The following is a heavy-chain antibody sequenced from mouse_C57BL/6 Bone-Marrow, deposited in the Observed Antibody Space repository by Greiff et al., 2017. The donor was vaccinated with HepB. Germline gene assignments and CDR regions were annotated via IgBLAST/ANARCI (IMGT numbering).Heavy chain of an antibody. CDR3: ARGVYDYDYFDY. CDR2: ISDGGSYT. J-gene: IGHJ2*01. CDR1: GFTFSSYA. Sequence: EVMLVESGGGLVKPGGSLKLSCAASGFTFSSYAMSWVRQTPEKRLEWVATISDGGSYTYYPDNVKGRFTISRDNAKNNLYLQMSHLKSDDTAMYYCARGVYDYDYFDYWGQGTTLTVSS. D-gene: IGHD2-4*01. V-gene: IGHV5-4*03.